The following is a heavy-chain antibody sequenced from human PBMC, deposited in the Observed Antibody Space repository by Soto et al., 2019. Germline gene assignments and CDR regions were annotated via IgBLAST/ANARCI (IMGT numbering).Heavy chain of an antibody. V-gene: IGHV3-30-3*01. CDR1: GFTFSSYA. D-gene: IGHD6-19*01. CDR2: ISYDGSNK. Sequence: GGSLRLSCAASGFTFSSYAMHWVRQAPGKGLEWVAVISYDGSNKYYADSVKGRFTISRDNSKNTLYLQMNSLRAEDTAVYYCASPPLSGSGWYKYFDYWGQGTLVTVSS. J-gene: IGHJ4*02. CDR3: ASPPLSGSGWYKYFDY.